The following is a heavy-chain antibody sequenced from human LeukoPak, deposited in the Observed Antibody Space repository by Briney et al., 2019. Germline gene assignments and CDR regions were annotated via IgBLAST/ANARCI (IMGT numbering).Heavy chain of an antibody. CDR3: AKDAILYDYVWGSYRYDWFDP. CDR1: GGSMRSYD. Sequence: SETLSLTCTVSGGSMRSYDWSWIRQPPGKGLEWIGYIYYSGSTYYNPSLKSRVTISVDTSKNQFSLKLSSVTAADTAVYYCAKDAILYDYVWGSYRYDWFDPWGQGTLVTVSS. D-gene: IGHD3-16*02. V-gene: IGHV4-59*12. J-gene: IGHJ5*02. CDR2: IYYSGST.